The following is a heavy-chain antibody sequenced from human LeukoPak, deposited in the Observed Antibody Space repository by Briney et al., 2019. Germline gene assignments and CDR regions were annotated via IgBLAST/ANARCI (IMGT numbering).Heavy chain of an antibody. J-gene: IGHJ4*02. D-gene: IGHD6-25*01. CDR3: ATGRAGSYFDY. Sequence: ASVKVSCTLSGYTLTELSMHWVRQAPGNGLEWMGGFDPEDGETIYAQKFQGRVTMTEDTSTDTAYMGLSSLRSEDTAVYYCATGRAGSYFDYWGQGTLVTVSS. V-gene: IGHV1-24*01. CDR2: FDPEDGET. CDR1: GYTLTELS.